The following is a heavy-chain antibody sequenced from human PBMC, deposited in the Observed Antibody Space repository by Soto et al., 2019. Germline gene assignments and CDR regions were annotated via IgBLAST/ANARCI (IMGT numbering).Heavy chain of an antibody. J-gene: IGHJ4*02. D-gene: IGHD2-21*01. V-gene: IGHV3-23*01. CDR1: GFTFSGYT. CDR2: IGNSGDGT. CDR3: VKDVWDY. Sequence: EVHLLESGGGLVQPGGSLRLSCAASGFTFSGYTMNWVRQAPGKGLEWVAVIGNSGDGTHYADSVKGRFTISRDNSKNTLYLQMESLRVEDTAVYYCVKDVWDYWGQGVLVTVSS.